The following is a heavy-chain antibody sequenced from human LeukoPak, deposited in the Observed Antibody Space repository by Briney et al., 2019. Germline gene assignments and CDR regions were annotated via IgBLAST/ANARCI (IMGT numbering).Heavy chain of an antibody. J-gene: IGHJ6*02. V-gene: IGHV3-21*01. CDR1: GFTFSSYS. CDR2: ISSGTTYI. CDR3: ARASDYGDYFSGMDV. Sequence: GGSLRLSCATSGFTFSSYSMNWIRQAAGKGLEWVSSISSGTTYIYYADSLKGRFTISRDNAKSSLYLQMNSLRAEDTAVYYCARASDYGDYFSGMDVWGQGTTVTVSS. D-gene: IGHD4-17*01.